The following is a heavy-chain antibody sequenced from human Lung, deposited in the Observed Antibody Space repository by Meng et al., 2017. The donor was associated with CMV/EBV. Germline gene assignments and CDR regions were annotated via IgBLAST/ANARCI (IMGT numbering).Heavy chain of an antibody. V-gene: IGHV4-34*01. CDR1: GGSFSGYY. D-gene: IGHD4-23*01. CDR3: ASDYGGNSALY. CDR2: INHSGST. Sequence: SXTXXLTCAVYGGSFSGYYWSWIRQPPGKGLEWIGEINHSGSTNYNPSLKSRVTISVDTSKNQFSLKLSSVTAADTAVYYCASDYGGNSALYWGQGTLVTVSS. J-gene: IGHJ4*02.